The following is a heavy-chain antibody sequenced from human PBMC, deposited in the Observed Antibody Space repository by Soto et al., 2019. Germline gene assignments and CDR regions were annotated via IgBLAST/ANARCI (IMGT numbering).Heavy chain of an antibody. D-gene: IGHD3-22*01. CDR2: IKQDGSEK. CDR3: ARFYYDSSGYLPSPYYYYYGMDV. J-gene: IGHJ6*02. Sequence: EVQLVESGGGLVQPGFTFSSYWMSWVRQAPGKGLEWVANIKQDGSEKYYVDSVKGRFTISRDNAKYSLYLQMNSLRAEDTAVYYCARFYYDSSGYLPSPYYYYYGMDVWGQGTTVTVSS. CDR1: FTFSSYW. V-gene: IGHV3-7*04.